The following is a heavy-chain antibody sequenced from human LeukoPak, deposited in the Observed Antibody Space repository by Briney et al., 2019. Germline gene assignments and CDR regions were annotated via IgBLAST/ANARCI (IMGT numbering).Heavy chain of an antibody. J-gene: IGHJ3*02. CDR2: IYNSEST. D-gene: IGHD6-13*01. Sequence: SENLSLTCTVSGGSITNYYWTWIRQPPGKGLEWIGYIYNSESTNYNPSLKSRVTISVDTSKNQFSLKLTSVTAADTAMYYCARRRRIAGVGTDALDIWGQGTMVTVSS. CDR1: GGSITNYY. CDR3: ARRRRIAGVGTDALDI. V-gene: IGHV4-59*08.